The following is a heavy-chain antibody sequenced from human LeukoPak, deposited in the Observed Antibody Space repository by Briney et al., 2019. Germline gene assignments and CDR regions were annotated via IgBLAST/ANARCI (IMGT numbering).Heavy chain of an antibody. Sequence: SETLSLTCTVSGGSMSSYYWSWVRQPPGKGLEWVGYIYYSGSTNYNPSLKSRVTISVDTSKNQFSLKLSSLTAADTAVYYCARGPRQQLDDYYYYGMDVWGQGTTVTVSS. CDR1: GGSMSSYY. V-gene: IGHV4-59*01. CDR3: ARGPRQQLDDYYYYGMDV. D-gene: IGHD6-13*01. J-gene: IGHJ6*02. CDR2: IYYSGST.